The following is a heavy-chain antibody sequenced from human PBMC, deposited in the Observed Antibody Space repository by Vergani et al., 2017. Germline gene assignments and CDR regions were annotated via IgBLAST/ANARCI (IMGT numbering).Heavy chain of an antibody. Sequence: QLQLQESGPGLVKPSETLSLSCRVSGDSISRSHYYWGFIRQPPGKGLEWIASVFHLGTVYYNPSLRSRVRISIDAYNVLSLRLQSVTAADTAVYFCVRDLYSRGPFDVWGQGSLGTVSS. CDR3: VRDLYSRGPFDV. CDR2: VFHLGTV. D-gene: IGHD3-22*01. V-gene: IGHV4-39*02. J-gene: IGHJ4*01. CDR1: GDSISRSHYY.